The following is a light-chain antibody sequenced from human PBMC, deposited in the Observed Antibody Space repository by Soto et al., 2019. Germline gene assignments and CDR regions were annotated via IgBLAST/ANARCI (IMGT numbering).Light chain of an antibody. CDR1: QSINIY. Sequence: IQMTQSPSSLSASVGDSVTVTCRASQSINIYLNWYQQKPGKAPTLLIYGASSLQSGVPSRFTGGGSRTDFTLTISSLQPEDFATYFWQQSYRSPYTFGQGTKLEIK. J-gene: IGKJ2*01. V-gene: IGKV1-39*01. CDR2: GAS. CDR3: QQSYRSPYT.